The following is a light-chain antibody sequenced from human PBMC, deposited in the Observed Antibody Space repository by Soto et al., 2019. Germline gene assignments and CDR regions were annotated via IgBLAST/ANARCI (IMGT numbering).Light chain of an antibody. J-gene: IGLJ1*01. CDR1: NSNIGAGFA. CDR2: GNN. V-gene: IGLV1-40*01. Sequence: QSVLTQPPSVSGAPGQRVTISCTGSNSNIGAGFAVHWYQQLPGTAPKLLIHGNNNRPSGVPDRFSGSKSDTSASLAITGLQADDEADYYCHSYDSRLNGYVFGTGTKVTVL. CDR3: HSYDSRLNGYV.